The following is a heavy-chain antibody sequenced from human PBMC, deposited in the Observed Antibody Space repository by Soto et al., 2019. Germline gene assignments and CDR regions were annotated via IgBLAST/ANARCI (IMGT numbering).Heavy chain of an antibody. Sequence: ASVKVSCKASGYTFTGYYMHWVRQAPGQGLEWMGWINPNSGGTNYAQKFQGRVTMTRDTSISTAYMELSRLRSDDTAVYYCARVYNSGGSSFYWHFDLWGRGTLVTVSS. CDR1: GYTFTGYY. CDR2: INPNSGGT. J-gene: IGHJ2*01. V-gene: IGHV1-2*02. D-gene: IGHD6-6*01. CDR3: ARVYNSGGSSFYWHFDL.